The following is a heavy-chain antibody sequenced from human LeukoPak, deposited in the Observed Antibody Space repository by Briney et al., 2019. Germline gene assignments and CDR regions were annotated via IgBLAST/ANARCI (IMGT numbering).Heavy chain of an antibody. Sequence: ASVNVSCKASGYTFTSYGISWVRQAPGQGLEWMGGIIPIFGTANYAQKFQGRVTITADESTSTAYMELSSLRSEDTAVYYCAREIVPAASRPFDYWGQGTLVTVSS. CDR1: GYTFTSYG. CDR3: AREIVPAASRPFDY. CDR2: IIPIFGTA. V-gene: IGHV1-69*13. D-gene: IGHD2-2*01. J-gene: IGHJ4*02.